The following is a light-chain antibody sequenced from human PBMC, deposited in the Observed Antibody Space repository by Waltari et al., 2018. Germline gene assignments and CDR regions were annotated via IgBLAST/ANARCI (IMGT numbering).Light chain of an antibody. J-gene: IGKJ4*01. CDR2: GAS. Sequence: DIQLTQSPSFLSASVGDRVTITCRASQGANSDLAWFQQKPGKAPKVLVFGASTLQSGVPSRFSGSGSGTEFILTISSLQPEDIATYYCQQYQSYPITFGGGTKVETK. V-gene: IGKV1-9*01. CDR1: QGANSD. CDR3: QQYQSYPIT.